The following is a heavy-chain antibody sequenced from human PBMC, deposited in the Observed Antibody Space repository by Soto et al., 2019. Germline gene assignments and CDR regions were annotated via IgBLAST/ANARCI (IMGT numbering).Heavy chain of an antibody. Sequence: SVKVSCKASGGTFSSYAISWVRQAPGQGLEWMGGIIPIFGTANYAQKFQGRVTITADESTSTAYMELSSLRSEDTAVYYCARAPYYYDSSGYFDYWGQGTLVTVSS. CDR3: ARAPYYYDSSGYFDY. V-gene: IGHV1-69*13. CDR2: IIPIFGTA. J-gene: IGHJ4*02. D-gene: IGHD3-22*01. CDR1: GGTFSSYA.